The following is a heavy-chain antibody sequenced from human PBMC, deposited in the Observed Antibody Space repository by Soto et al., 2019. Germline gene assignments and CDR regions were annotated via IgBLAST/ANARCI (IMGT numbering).Heavy chain of an antibody. CDR2: ISYDGSNK. CDR3: AKDFGYQPNYYYGMDV. CDR1: GFTFSSYG. Sequence: GGSLRLSCAASGFTFSSYGMHWVRQAPGKGLEWVAVISYDGSNKYYADSVKGRFTISRDNSKNTLYLQMNSLRAEDTAVYYCAKDFGYQPNYYYGMDVWGQGTTVTVSS. J-gene: IGHJ6*02. V-gene: IGHV3-30*18. D-gene: IGHD2-2*01.